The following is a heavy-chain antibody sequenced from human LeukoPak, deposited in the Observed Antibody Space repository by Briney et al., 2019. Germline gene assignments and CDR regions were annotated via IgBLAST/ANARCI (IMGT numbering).Heavy chain of an antibody. J-gene: IGHJ4*02. Sequence: QSSETLSLTCTVSGGSISSYYWSWIRQPPGKGLEWIGYIYYSGSTNYNPSLKGRVTISVDTSKNQFSLKLSSVTAADTAVYYCARQDDSSFDYWGQGTLVTVSS. V-gene: IGHV4-59*08. CDR2: IYYSGST. CDR3: ARQDDSSFDY. D-gene: IGHD2-21*02. CDR1: GGSISSYY.